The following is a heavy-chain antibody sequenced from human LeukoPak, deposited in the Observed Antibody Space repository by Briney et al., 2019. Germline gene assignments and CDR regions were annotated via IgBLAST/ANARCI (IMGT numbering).Heavy chain of an antibody. CDR3: ARGGSSGWPYYYYGMDV. J-gene: IGHJ6*02. V-gene: IGHV4-39*07. CDR1: GGSISSSSYY. Sequence: SETLSLTCTVSGGSISSSSYYWGWIRQPPGKGLEWIGSIYYSGSTYYNPSLKSRVTISVDTSKNQFSLKLSSVTAADTAVYYCARGGSSGWPYYYYGMDVWGQGTTVTVSS. D-gene: IGHD6-19*01. CDR2: IYYSGST.